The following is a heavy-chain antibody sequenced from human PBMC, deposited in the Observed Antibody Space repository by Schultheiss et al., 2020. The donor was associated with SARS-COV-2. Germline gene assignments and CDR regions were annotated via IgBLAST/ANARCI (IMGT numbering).Heavy chain of an antibody. Sequence: GGSLRLSCAASGFTFSRYGMHWVRQAPGKGLEWMANIKQEGSEKYYADSVKGRFTISRDNSKNTLYLQMNSLRAEDTAVYYWANGPTPGARIAVAGTDLDSWGQGTLVTVSS. CDR1: GFTFSRYG. CDR3: ANGPTPGARIAVAGTDLDS. J-gene: IGHJ5*01. CDR2: IKQEGSEK. V-gene: IGHV3-30*02. D-gene: IGHD6-19*01.